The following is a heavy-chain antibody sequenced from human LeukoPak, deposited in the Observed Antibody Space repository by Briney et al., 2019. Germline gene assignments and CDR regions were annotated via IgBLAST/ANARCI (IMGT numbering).Heavy chain of an antibody. J-gene: IGHJ4*02. CDR2: ISYDGSNK. D-gene: IGHD6-6*01. V-gene: IGHV3-30*18. CDR3: AKGRSYSSSSEEDY. Sequence: GGSLRLSCAASGFTFSSYGTHWVRQAPGKGLEWVAVISYDGSNKYYADSVKGRFTISRDNSKNTLYLQMNSLRAEDTAVYYCAKGRSYSSSSEEDYWGQGTLVTVSS. CDR1: GFTFSSYG.